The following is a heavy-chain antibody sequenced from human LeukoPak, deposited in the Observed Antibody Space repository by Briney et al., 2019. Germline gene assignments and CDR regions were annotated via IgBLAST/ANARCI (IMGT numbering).Heavy chain of an antibody. J-gene: IGHJ4*02. V-gene: IGHV1-46*01. CDR2: INPSGGST. Sequence: ASVKVSCKASGYTFTSYYMHRVRQAPGQGLEWMGIINPSGGSTSYAQKFQGRVTMTRDMSTSTVYMELSSLRSEDTAVYYCARVGYGPYYFDYWGQGTLVTVSS. CDR1: GYTFTSYY. D-gene: IGHD5-18*01. CDR3: ARVGYGPYYFDY.